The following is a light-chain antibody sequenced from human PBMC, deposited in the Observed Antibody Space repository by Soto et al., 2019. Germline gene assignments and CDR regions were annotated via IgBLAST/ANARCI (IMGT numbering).Light chain of an antibody. CDR1: QTIRSNY. CDR3: QQYGSSPWT. J-gene: IGKJ1*01. CDR2: GAS. Sequence: ETVLTQSPGTLSLSPGERATLSCRASQTIRSNYLAWYRQTPGQAPRLLIYGASNRPTGIADRFSGSGSGTDFTPIISRLEPEDCALYYCQQYGSSPWTFVQGTKVEIK. V-gene: IGKV3-20*01.